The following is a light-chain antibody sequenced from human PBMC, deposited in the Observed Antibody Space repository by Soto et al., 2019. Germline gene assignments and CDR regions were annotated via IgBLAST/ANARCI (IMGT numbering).Light chain of an antibody. CDR3: KSYAGSNKYV. J-gene: IGLJ1*01. CDR2: EVV. V-gene: IGLV2-8*01. CDR1: KNDIGVYDF. Sequence: QSAQTHPPSASWSPGQSVTTSCTGTKNDIGVYDFVSWYQHHPGKAPRLIIYEVVQRPSGVPDRFSGSKSGNTASLTVSGLQAADEADYFCKSYAGSNKYVFGSGTKVTAL.